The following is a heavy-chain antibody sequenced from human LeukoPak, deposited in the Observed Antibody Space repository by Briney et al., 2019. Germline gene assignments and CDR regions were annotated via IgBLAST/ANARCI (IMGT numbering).Heavy chain of an antibody. CDR3: ARESVYSGRYYAFDI. J-gene: IGHJ3*02. CDR1: AGSISRYY. Sequence: SETLSLTCSVSAGSISRYYWSWIRQPPGKGLEWIGYIYYSGSTDYNPSLKSRVTISLDTSKNQFSLKLSSVTAADTAVYYCARESVYSGRYYAFDIWGQGTMVTVSS. D-gene: IGHD1-26*01. CDR2: IYYSGST. V-gene: IGHV4-59*01.